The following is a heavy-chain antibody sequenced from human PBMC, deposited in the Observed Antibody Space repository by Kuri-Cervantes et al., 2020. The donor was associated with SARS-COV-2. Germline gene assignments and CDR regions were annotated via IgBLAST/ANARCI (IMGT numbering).Heavy chain of an antibody. CDR3: ARADFLSNYYFDF. CDR2: ISSSGSTI. J-gene: IGHJ4*02. Sequence: AETLSLTCAASGFTFSDYYMSWIRQAPGKGLEWVSYISSSGSTIYYADSVKGRFTISRDNAKNSLYLQMNSLRAEDTAVYYCARADFLSNYYFDFWGQGTLVTVSS. V-gene: IGHV3-11*04. D-gene: IGHD3-3*01. CDR1: GFTFSDYY.